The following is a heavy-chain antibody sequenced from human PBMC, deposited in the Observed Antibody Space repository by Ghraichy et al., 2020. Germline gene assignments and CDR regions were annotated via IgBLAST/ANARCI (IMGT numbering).Heavy chain of an antibody. CDR3: TILRFLDNWFDP. CDR2: ISYDGSNK. J-gene: IGHJ5*02. D-gene: IGHD3-3*01. CDR1: GFTFSSYA. V-gene: IGHV3-30*04. Sequence: GGSLRLSCAASGFTFSSYAMHWVRQAPGKGLEWVAVISYDGSNKYYADSVKGRFTISRDNSKNTLYLQMNSLRAEDTAVYYCTILRFLDNWFDPWGQGTLVTVSS.